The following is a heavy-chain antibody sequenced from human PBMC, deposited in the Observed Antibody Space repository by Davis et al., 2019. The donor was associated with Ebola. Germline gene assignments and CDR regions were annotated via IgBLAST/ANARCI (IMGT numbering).Heavy chain of an antibody. V-gene: IGHV3-66*01. CDR3: ARATGQDY. Sequence: GESLKISCATSGFTVNSNYMSWVRQAPGKGLEWVSLIYSGGSTYYADSVKGRFTLSRDNSKNTLYLQMNSLRAEDTAVYYCARATGQDYWGQGTLVTVSS. D-gene: IGHD4-11*01. CDR2: IYSGGST. CDR1: GFTVNSNY. J-gene: IGHJ4*02.